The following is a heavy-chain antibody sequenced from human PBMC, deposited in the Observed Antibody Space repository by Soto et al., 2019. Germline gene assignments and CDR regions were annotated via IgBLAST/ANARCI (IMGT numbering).Heavy chain of an antibody. J-gene: IGHJ4*02. CDR1: GFTFSSYA. CDR2: ISYDGSNK. D-gene: IGHD3-22*01. CDR3: ARSPEYYYDSSGYSNFDY. V-gene: IGHV3-30-3*01. Sequence: QVQLVESGGGGVQPGRSLRLSCAASGFTFSSYAMHWVRHAPGKGLEWVAVISYDGSNKYYADSVKGRFTISRDNSKNTLYLQLNSLRAEDTAVYYCARSPEYYYDSSGYSNFDYWGQGTLVTVSS.